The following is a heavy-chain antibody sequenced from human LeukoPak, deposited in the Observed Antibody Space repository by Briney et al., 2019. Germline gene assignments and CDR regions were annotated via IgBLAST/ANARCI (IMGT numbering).Heavy chain of an antibody. Sequence: PSETLSLTCAVPGGSFSGYLWSWLRQPPGKGLEWVGEINYNGEVTNYNPSLKSRVTISVDTPKNQFSLSLSSLTAADTAVYYCASNGPLRSDTSRYYFDSWGQGTLVTVSS. V-gene: IGHV4-34*01. CDR1: GGSFSGYL. D-gene: IGHD3-22*01. CDR2: INYNGEVT. J-gene: IGHJ4*02. CDR3: ASNGPLRSDTSRYYFDS.